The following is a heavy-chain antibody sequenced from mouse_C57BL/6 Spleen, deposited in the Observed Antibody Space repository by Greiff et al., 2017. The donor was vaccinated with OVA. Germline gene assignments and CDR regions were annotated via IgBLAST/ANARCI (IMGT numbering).Heavy chain of an antibody. V-gene: IGHV1-82*01. CDR3: AREDYGYDGDFDV. CDR1: GYAFSSSW. J-gene: IGHJ1*03. Sequence: VQLQQSGPELVKPGASVKISCKASGYAFSSSWMNWVKQRPGKGLEWIGRIYPGDGDTNYNGKFKGKATLTADKSSSTAYMQLSSLTSEDSAVYFCAREDYGYDGDFDVWGTGTTVTVSS. D-gene: IGHD2-2*01. CDR2: IYPGDGDT.